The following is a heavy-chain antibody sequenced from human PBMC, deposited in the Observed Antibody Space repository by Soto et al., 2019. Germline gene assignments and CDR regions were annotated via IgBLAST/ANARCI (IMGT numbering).Heavy chain of an antibody. CDR1: GFTFDDYA. CDR3: AILPLYGSGFDC. Sequence: EVQLVESGGGLVQPGGSLRLSCAASGFTFDDYAIHWVRQATGKGLEWVSGISWNGAATGYVNSVKGRFAICRDNTKNTLYLQMDSLRSEDTAVYYCAILPLYGSGFDCWGQGTLVTVSS. V-gene: IGHV3-9*01. D-gene: IGHD3-10*01. CDR2: ISWNGAAT. J-gene: IGHJ4*02.